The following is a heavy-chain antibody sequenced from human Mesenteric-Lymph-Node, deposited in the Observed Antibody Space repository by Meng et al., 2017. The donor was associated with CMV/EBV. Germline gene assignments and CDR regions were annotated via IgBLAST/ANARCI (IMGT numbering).Heavy chain of an antibody. J-gene: IGHJ5*02. CDR3: AKIVVPAASNWFDP. Sequence: GESLKISCAASGFTFSSYAMSWVRQAPGKGLEWVSAISGSGGSTYYADSVKGRFTISRDNSKNTLYLQMNSLRAEDTAVYYCAKIVVPAASNWFDPWGQGTLVTVSS. CDR2: ISGSGGST. CDR1: GFTFSSYA. D-gene: IGHD2-2*01. V-gene: IGHV3-23*01.